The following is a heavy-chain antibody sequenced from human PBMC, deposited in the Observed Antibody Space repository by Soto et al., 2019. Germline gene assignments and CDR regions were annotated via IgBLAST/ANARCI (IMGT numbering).Heavy chain of an antibody. D-gene: IGHD2-2*01. Sequence: GASVKVSCKASGFTFTSSALQWVRQARGQRLEWIGWIVVGSGNTNYAQKFQERVTITRDMSTSTAYMELSSLRSEDTAVYYCAAGYCSSTSCYVGDNYYYYYMDVWGKGTTVTVSS. V-gene: IGHV1-58*01. CDR3: AAGYCSSTSCYVGDNYYYYYMDV. CDR1: GFTFTSSA. J-gene: IGHJ6*03. CDR2: IVVGSGNT.